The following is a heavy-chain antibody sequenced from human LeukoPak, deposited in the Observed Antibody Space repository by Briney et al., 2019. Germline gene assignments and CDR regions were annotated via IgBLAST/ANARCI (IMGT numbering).Heavy chain of an antibody. CDR2: IYYSGST. CDR1: GGSISSYY. CDR3: ARDYGPNYYDSSGYYPDY. J-gene: IGHJ4*02. V-gene: IGHV4-59*12. Sequence: SEALSLTCTVSGGSISSYYWSWIRQPPGKGLEWIGSIYYSGSTNYNPSLKSRVTISVDTSKNQFSLKLSSVTAADTAVYYCARDYGPNYYDSSGYYPDYWGQGTLVTVSS. D-gene: IGHD3-22*01.